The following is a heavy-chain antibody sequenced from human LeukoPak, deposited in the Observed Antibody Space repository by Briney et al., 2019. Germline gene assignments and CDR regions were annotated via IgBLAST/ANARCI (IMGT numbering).Heavy chain of an antibody. CDR2: ISGSGGST. D-gene: IGHD3-22*01. CDR1: GFTFSSYA. Sequence: GGSLRLSCAASGFTFSSYAMSWVRQAPGKGLEWVSAISGSGGSTYYADSVKGRFTISRDNCKNTLYLQMNSLRAEDTAVYYCAKDDYYDSSGYRPGYYYMDVWGKGTTVTVSS. J-gene: IGHJ6*03. V-gene: IGHV3-23*01. CDR3: AKDDYYDSSGYRPGYYYMDV.